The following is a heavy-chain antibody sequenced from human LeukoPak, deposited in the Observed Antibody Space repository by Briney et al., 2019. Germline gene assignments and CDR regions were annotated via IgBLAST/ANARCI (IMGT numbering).Heavy chain of an antibody. J-gene: IGHJ3*02. CDR3: ARLYYYDSSGYYRAFDI. V-gene: IGHV4-59*01. D-gene: IGHD3-22*01. Sequence: AETLSLTCTASGGSISSYYWSWIRQPPGKGLEWIGYIYYSGSTNYNPSLKSRVTISVDTSKNQFSLKLSSVTAADTAVYYCARLYYYDSSGYYRAFDIWGQGTMVTVSS. CDR2: IYYSGST. CDR1: GGSISSYY.